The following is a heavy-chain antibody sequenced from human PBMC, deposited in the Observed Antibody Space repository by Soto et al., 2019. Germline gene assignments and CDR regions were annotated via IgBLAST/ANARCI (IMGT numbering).Heavy chain of an antibody. D-gene: IGHD3-10*01. Sequence: QVQMVESGGGVVQPGRSLRLSCAASGFTFSSYGMHWVRQAPGKRLAWVAVIWYDGSNKYYADSVKGRFTISRDNSKNTLYLQMNSLRAEDTAVYYCAREDYGSGSFDYWGQGTLVTVSS. CDR2: IWYDGSNK. J-gene: IGHJ4*02. CDR3: AREDYGSGSFDY. CDR1: GFTFSSYG. V-gene: IGHV3-33*01.